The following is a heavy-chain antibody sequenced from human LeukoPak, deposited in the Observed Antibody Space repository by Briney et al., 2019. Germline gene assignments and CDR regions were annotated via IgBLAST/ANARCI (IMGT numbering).Heavy chain of an antibody. V-gene: IGHV3-21*01. J-gene: IGHJ4*02. CDR3: ARTYYDILTGYNPYFDY. CDR1: GFSFRSYP. Sequence: PGGSLRLSCAASGFSFRSYPMSWVRQAPGKGLEWVSSITASSTAIYSADSVKGRFTISRDNAKNFLYLQMNSLRAEDTAVYYCARTYYDILTGYNPYFDYWGQGILVTVSS. CDR2: ITASSTAI. D-gene: IGHD3-9*01.